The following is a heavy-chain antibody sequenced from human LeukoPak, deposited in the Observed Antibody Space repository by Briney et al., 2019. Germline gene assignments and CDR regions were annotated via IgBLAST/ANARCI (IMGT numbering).Heavy chain of an antibody. D-gene: IGHD3-10*01. Sequence: SETLSLTCAVYGGSFSGYYWSWIRQPPGKGLEWIGEINHSGSTNYNPSLKSRVTISVDTSKNQFSLKLSSVTAADTAVYYCARDLGSGPWFGELKTTWGQGTLVTVSS. CDR2: INHSGST. CDR3: ARDLGSGPWFGELKTT. V-gene: IGHV4-34*01. CDR1: GGSFSGYY. J-gene: IGHJ5*02.